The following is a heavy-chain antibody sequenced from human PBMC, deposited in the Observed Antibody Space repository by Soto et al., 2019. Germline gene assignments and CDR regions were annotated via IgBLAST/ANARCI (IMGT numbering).Heavy chain of an antibody. J-gene: IGHJ4*02. D-gene: IGHD5-18*01. V-gene: IGHV1-18*04. CDR2: TSAYNGHA. CDR1: GHTFTAYG. Sequence: QVQLVQSGAEVKKPGASVKVSCKASGHTFTAYGFXXXXXXXXQGLEWMGWTSAYNGHAKYPHKFQGRATMTTDTSTSTAYMELRSLRSDDTAVYYCARDRDTAMETIDNSGQGTQVTVSS. CDR3: ARDRDTAMETIDN.